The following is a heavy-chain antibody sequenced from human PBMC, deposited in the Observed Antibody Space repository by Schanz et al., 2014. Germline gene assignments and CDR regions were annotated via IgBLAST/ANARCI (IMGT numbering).Heavy chain of an antibody. CDR2: MNESHSTI. CDR3: ARDHTTESYYSAGPPIDY. D-gene: IGHD1-26*01. V-gene: IGHV3-23*04. Sequence: EAHLVESGGGLVEPGGSLRLSCAASGFSFSSYAMGWVRQARGKGLEWVSAMNESHSTIYYADSVRGRFTISRDNAENTLFLQMNSLRAEDTAVYYCARDHTTESYYSAGPPIDYWGQGTLVTVSS. J-gene: IGHJ4*02. CDR1: GFSFSSYA.